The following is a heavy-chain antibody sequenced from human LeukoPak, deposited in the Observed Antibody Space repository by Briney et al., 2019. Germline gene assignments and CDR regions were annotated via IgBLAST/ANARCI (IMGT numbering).Heavy chain of an antibody. CDR3: ARKDALVVHWYFDL. CDR1: GFTFSSYS. J-gene: IGHJ2*01. V-gene: IGHV3-48*04. Sequence: GGSLRLSCAASGFTFSSYSMNWVRQVPGKGLEWVSYISSSSSTIYYADSVKGRFTISRDNAKNSLYLQMNSLRAEDTAVYYCARKDALVVHWYFDLWGRGTLVTVSS. D-gene: IGHD2-2*01. CDR2: ISSSSSTI.